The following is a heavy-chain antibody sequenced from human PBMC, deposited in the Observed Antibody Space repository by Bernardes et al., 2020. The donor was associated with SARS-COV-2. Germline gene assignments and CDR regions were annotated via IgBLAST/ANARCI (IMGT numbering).Heavy chain of an antibody. D-gene: IGHD3-10*01. Sequence: ASVKVSCKASGYTFTSYGISWVRQAPGQGLEWMGWISAYNGNTNYAQKLQGRVTMTTDTSTSTAYMELRSLRSDDTAVYYCARDSPYLNYGSGSYRLFYWFDPWGQGTTVTVSS. CDR2: ISAYNGNT. CDR1: GYTFTSYG. V-gene: IGHV1-18*04. J-gene: IGHJ5*01. CDR3: ARDSPYLNYGSGSYRLFYWFDP.